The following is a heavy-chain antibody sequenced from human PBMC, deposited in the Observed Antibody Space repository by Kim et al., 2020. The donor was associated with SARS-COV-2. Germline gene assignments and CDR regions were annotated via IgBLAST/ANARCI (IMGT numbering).Heavy chain of an antibody. Sequence: SVKVSCKASGGTFSSYAISWVRQAPGQGLEWMGGIIPIFGTANYAQKFQGRVTITADESTSTAYMELSSLRSEDTAVYYCARLPHCSGGSCYSGDYYYYGMDVWGQGTTVTVSS. CDR1: GGTFSSYA. J-gene: IGHJ6*02. V-gene: IGHV1-69*13. CDR3: ARLPHCSGGSCYSGDYYYYGMDV. CDR2: IIPIFGTA. D-gene: IGHD2-15*01.